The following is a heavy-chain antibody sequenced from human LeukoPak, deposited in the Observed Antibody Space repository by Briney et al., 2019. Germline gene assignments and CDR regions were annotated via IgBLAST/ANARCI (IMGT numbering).Heavy chain of an antibody. J-gene: IGHJ4*02. Sequence: PSETLSLTCAVYGGSFSGYYWSWIRQPPGKGLEWIGEINHSGSTNYNPSLKSRVTIPVDTSKNQFSLKLSSVTAADTAVYYCARRKRTWAARSSGWYYIDYWGQGTLVTVSS. CDR3: ARRKRTWAARSSGWYYIDY. CDR1: GGSFSGYY. V-gene: IGHV4-34*01. D-gene: IGHD6-13*01. CDR2: INHSGST.